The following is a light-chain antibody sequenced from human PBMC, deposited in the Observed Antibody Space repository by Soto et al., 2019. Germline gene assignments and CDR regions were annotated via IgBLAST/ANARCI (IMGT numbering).Light chain of an antibody. V-gene: IGLV1-47*01. J-gene: IGLJ2*01. CDR1: SSNIGSNY. Sequence: QSVLTQPPSASGTPGQRVTISCSGSSSNIGSNYVYWYQQLPGTAPKLLIYRNNQWPSGVPDRFSGSKSGTSASLAISGLRXEDEADYXCAAWDDSLSGVVFGGGTKLTVL. CDR2: RNN. CDR3: AAWDDSLSGVV.